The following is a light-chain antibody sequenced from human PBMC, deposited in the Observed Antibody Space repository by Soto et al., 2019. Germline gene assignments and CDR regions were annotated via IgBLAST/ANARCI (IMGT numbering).Light chain of an antibody. Sequence: ESVLTQSPGTLSLSPGERATLSCRASQSVSSNYLAWYQQKPGQAPRLLIYGASTRATGIPDRFSGSGSGTDFTFTNRKLEPGDSAVYYCQQYGSSPTWTFGQGTKVEIK. J-gene: IGKJ1*01. CDR1: QSVSSNY. V-gene: IGKV3-20*01. CDR3: QQYGSSPTWT. CDR2: GAS.